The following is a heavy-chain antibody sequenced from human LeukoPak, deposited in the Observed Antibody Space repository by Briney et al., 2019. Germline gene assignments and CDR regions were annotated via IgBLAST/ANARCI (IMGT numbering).Heavy chain of an antibody. CDR1: GYSFPSYL. V-gene: IGHV5-51*01. Sequence: GEPMTICCNGSGYSFPSYLIGWVRPIPRKGLEWMGIIYPGDSDTRYSPSFQGQVTISADKSISTAYLQWSSLKASDTATYYCARRGSGWSDFDYWGQGTLVTVSS. J-gene: IGHJ4*02. D-gene: IGHD6-19*01. CDR3: ARRGSGWSDFDY. CDR2: IYPGDSDT.